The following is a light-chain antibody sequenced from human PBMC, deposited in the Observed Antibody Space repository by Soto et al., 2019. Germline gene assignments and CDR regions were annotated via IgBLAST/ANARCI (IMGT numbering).Light chain of an antibody. CDR3: QSFDSSLRAYV. J-gene: IGLJ1*01. Sequence: QSALTQPPSVSGAPGQWVTISCTGSSSNFGAGYEVHWYKQLPGAAPTLVIFNNLNRPSGVPERFSGSKSGTSASLVISGLQAEDEADYYCQSFDSSLRAYVFGSGTKLTVL. CDR1: SSNFGAGYE. V-gene: IGLV1-40*01. CDR2: NNL.